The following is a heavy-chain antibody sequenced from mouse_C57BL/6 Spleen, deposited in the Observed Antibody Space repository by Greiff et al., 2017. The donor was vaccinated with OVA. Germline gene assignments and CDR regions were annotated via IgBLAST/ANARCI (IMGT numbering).Heavy chain of an antibody. J-gene: IGHJ4*01. V-gene: IGHV10-1*01. CDR2: IRSKSNNYAT. D-gene: IGHD1-1*01. Sequence: EVMLVESGGGLVQPKGSLKLSCAASGFSFNTYAMNWVRQAPGKGLEWVARIRSKSNNYATYYADSVKDRFTISRDDSESMLYLQMNNLKTEDTAMYYCSGYYGAMDYWGQGTSVTVSS. CDR3: SGYYGAMDY. CDR1: GFSFNTYA.